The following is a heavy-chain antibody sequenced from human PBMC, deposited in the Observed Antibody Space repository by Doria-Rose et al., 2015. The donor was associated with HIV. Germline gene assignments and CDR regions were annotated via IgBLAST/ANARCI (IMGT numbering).Heavy chain of an antibody. V-gene: IGHV4-59*01. CDR3: ARVLSGTYDY. CDR1: GGSISHYY. CDR2: IFYTGST. J-gene: IGHJ4*02. D-gene: IGHD1-26*01. Sequence: QVQLQESGPGLVKPSETLSFTCSVSGGSISHYYWSWIRQPPGKGLEYIGDIFYTGSTNYSPSLKSRVSISIDTSKNKFSLSLSSVTAADTAVYYCARVLSGTYDYWGQGTLVTVSS.